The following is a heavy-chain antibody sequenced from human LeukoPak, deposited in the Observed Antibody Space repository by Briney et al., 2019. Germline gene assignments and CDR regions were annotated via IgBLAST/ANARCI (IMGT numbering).Heavy chain of an antibody. CDR3: ARDRFGAFDY. V-gene: IGHV3-30-3*01. CDR1: GFTFSSYA. J-gene: IGHJ4*02. Sequence: GGSLRLSCAASGFTFSSYAMHWVRQAPGKGLEWVAVISYDGSNRYYADSVKGRFTISRDNSKNTLYLQMNSLRAEDTAVYYCARDRFGAFDYWGQGTLVTVSS. D-gene: IGHD3-10*01. CDR2: ISYDGSNR.